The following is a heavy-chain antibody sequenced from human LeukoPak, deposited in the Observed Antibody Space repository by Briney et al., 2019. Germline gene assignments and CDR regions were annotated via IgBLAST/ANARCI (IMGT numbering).Heavy chain of an antibody. Sequence: GGSLRLSCAASGFTVSSNYMRWVRQAPGKGLEWVSVIYSGGSTYYADSVKGRFTISRDNSKNTLYLQMNSLKTEDTAVYYCTTASDNIVATISPGIAAAGIRYRWGQGTLVTVSS. J-gene: IGHJ4*02. CDR2: IYSGGST. CDR1: GFTVSSNY. D-gene: IGHD6-13*01. CDR3: TTASDNIVATISPGIAAAGIRYR. V-gene: IGHV3-53*01.